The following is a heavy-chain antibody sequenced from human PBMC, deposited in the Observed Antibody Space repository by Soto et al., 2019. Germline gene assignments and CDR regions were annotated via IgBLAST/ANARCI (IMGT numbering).Heavy chain of an antibody. V-gene: IGHV4-4*08. J-gene: IGHJ4*02. CDR3: ARLNYYDSLYYFDY. CDR1: GASIRGHY. CDR2: IYDSGIT. D-gene: IGHD3-22*01. Sequence: QVHLQESGPGLVKPSGTLSLTCTVSGASIRGHYWSWIRQPPGKEPEWIGYIYDSGITHYNPSLVSRLTLSVDSSKDQFPLKLTSATVADTAIYYCARLNYYDSLYYFDYWGPGTLVTVSS.